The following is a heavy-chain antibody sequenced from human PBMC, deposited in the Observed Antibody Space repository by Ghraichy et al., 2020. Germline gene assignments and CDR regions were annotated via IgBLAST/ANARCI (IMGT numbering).Heavy chain of an antibody. CDR1: GDSVSSNCAA. J-gene: IGHJ5*02. V-gene: IGHV6-1*01. CDR2: TYYRSKWYN. Sequence: SETLSLTCAISGDSVSSNCAAWNWIRQSPSRGLEWLGRTYYRSKWYNDYATSVKSRINIPADTSKNQFSLHLNSVPPEDTAVYYCAARLDWFDPWGQGTLVTVSS. D-gene: IGHD6-6*01. CDR3: AARLDWFDP.